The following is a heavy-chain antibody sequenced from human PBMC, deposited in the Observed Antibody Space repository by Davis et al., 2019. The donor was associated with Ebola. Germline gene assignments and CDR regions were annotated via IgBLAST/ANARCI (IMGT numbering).Heavy chain of an antibody. CDR3: AKDPYSGRYNTRYFFDY. V-gene: IGHV3-30*18. J-gene: IGHJ4*02. CDR1: GFTFNNYA. D-gene: IGHD1-26*01. CDR2: TSSDGNTK. Sequence: PGGSLRLSCAASGFTFNNYAMSWVRQAPGKGLEWVAITSSDGNTKYYADSVKGRFTISRDNSENTVYLQMNSLRPEDTAVYYCAKDPYSGRYNTRYFFDYWGQGTLVTVSS.